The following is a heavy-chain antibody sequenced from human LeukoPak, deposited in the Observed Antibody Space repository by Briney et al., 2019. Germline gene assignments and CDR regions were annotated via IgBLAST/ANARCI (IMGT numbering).Heavy chain of an antibody. CDR2: IYSGGST. Sequence: GGSLRLSCAASGFTVSSNYMSWVRQAPGKGLEWVSVIYSGGSTYYADSVKGRFTISRDNSKNSLYLQMNSLRAEDTAVYYCARRGGGSSWYEYFQHWGQGTLVTVSS. J-gene: IGHJ1*01. V-gene: IGHV3-53*01. D-gene: IGHD6-13*01. CDR1: GFTVSSNY. CDR3: ARRGGGSSWYEYFQH.